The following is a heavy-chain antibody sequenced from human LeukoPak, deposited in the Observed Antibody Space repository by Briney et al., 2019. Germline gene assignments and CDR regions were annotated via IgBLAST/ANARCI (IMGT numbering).Heavy chain of an antibody. V-gene: IGHV3-30-3*01. J-gene: IGHJ4*02. Sequence: PGGSLRLSCAASGFTFSSYAMHWVRQAPGKGLEWVAVISYDGSNKYYADSVKGRFTISRDNSKNTLYLQMNSLRAEDTAVYYCARDPSSGWDHYFDYWGQGTLVTVSS. CDR3: ARDPSSGWDHYFDY. D-gene: IGHD6-19*01. CDR2: ISYDGSNK. CDR1: GFTFSSYA.